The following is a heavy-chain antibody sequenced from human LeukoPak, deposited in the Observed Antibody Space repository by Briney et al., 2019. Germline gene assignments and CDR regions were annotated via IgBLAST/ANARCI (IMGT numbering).Heavy chain of an antibody. CDR3: ARGRHYDITGFNPTYYFDS. CDR1: GAPIVGSY. CDR2: IYNTVDV. V-gene: IGHV4-59*01. J-gene: IGHJ4*02. Sequence: SETLSLTCTVSGAPIVGSYWTWIRQSPGEGLQYVGYIYNTVDVNYSPSLKSRVTISIDMSRNQFSLTLNSVTTADTAIYYCARGRHYDITGFNPTYYFDSWGQGALVTVSS. D-gene: IGHD3-9*01.